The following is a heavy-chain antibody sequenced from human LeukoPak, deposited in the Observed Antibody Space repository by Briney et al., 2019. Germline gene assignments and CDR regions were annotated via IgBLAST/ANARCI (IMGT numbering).Heavy chain of an antibody. Sequence: PSETLSLTCTVSGGSIRGYYWSWIRQPPGKGLEWIGYIYCSGSTNYNPSLQSRVTISVDTSKNQFSLNLTSVTAADTAVYYCARYGSGTYPRFDYWGQGILVTVSS. V-gene: IGHV4-59*08. CDR1: GGSIRGYY. CDR3: ARYGSGTYPRFDY. CDR2: IYCSGST. D-gene: IGHD3-10*01. J-gene: IGHJ4*02.